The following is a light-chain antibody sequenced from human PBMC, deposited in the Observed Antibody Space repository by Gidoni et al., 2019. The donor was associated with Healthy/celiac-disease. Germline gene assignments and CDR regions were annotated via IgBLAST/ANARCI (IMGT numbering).Light chain of an antibody. CDR3: QQSYSTLPCT. CDR2: AAS. J-gene: IGKJ2*02. Sequence: DIQMTQSPSSLSASVGDRVTITCRARQSISSYLNWYQQKPGQAPKLLIYAASSLQSGVPSRFSGSGSGTDFTLTISSLQPEDFATYYCQQSYSTLPCTFGQGTKVEIK. V-gene: IGKV1-39*01. CDR1: QSISSY.